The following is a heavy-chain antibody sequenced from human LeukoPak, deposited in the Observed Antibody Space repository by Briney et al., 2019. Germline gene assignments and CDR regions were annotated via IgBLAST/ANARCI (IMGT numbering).Heavy chain of an antibody. J-gene: IGHJ4*02. CDR2: INHSGST. CDR1: GGSFSGYY. D-gene: IGHD6-6*01. CDR3: ARHSYSSSGFH. V-gene: IGHV4-34*01. Sequence: SETLSLTCAVYGGSFSGYYWSWIRQPPGKGLEWIGEINHSGSTNYNPSLKRRVTISVDTSKNQFSLKLSSVTAADTAVYYCARHSYSSSGFHWGQGTLVTVSS.